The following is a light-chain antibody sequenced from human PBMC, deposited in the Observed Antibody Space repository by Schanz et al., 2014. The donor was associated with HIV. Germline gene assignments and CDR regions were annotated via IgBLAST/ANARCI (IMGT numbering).Light chain of an antibody. CDR3: ATWDDSLNAVV. J-gene: IGLJ2*01. CDR1: TSNIGSNT. CDR2: SNN. V-gene: IGLV1-44*01. Sequence: QSVLTQPPSTSGTPGQRVIISCSGSTSNIGSNTVNWYQQLPRTAPKLLIYSNNQRPSGVPDRFSGSKSGTSASLLISGLQSEDEADYYCATWDDSLNAVVFGGGTKLTVL.